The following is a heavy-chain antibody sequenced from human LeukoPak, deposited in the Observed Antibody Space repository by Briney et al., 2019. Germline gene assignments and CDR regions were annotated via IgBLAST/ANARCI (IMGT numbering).Heavy chain of an antibody. CDR1: GFTFSSYA. Sequence: GRSLRLSCAASGFTFSSYAMHWVRQAPGKGLEWVAVISYDGSNKYYADSVKGRFTISRDNSKNTLYLQMNSLRAEDTAVYYCAREPHAGYSSSWYWYYWGQGTLVTVSS. CDR3: AREPHAGYSSSWYWYY. CDR2: ISYDGSNK. D-gene: IGHD6-13*01. V-gene: IGHV3-30-3*01. J-gene: IGHJ4*02.